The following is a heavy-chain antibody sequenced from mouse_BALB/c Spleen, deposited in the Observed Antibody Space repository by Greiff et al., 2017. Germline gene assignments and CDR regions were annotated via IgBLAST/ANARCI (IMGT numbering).Heavy chain of an antibody. J-gene: IGHJ4*01. Sequence: SGPELVKPGALVKISCKASGYTFTSYDINWVKQRPGQGLEWIGWIYPGDGSTKYNEKFKGKATLTADTSSSTAYMQLSSLTSENSAVYFCARRGEYGNYGAMDYWGQGTSVTVSS. V-gene: IGHV1S33*01. D-gene: IGHD2-10*02. CDR3: ARRGEYGNYGAMDY. CDR1: GYTFTSYD. CDR2: IYPGDGST.